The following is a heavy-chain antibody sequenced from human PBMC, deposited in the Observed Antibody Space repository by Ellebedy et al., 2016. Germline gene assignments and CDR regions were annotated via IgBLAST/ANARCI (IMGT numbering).Heavy chain of an antibody. Sequence: GGSLRLXXAASGFTFSSYAMHWVRQAPGKGLEWVAVISYDGSNKYYADSVKGRFTISRDNSKNTLYLQMNSLRAEDTAVYYCARDGRVVITTAGAFDYWGQGTLVTVSS. D-gene: IGHD3-22*01. CDR1: GFTFSSYA. V-gene: IGHV3-30-3*01. J-gene: IGHJ4*02. CDR3: ARDGRVVITTAGAFDY. CDR2: ISYDGSNK.